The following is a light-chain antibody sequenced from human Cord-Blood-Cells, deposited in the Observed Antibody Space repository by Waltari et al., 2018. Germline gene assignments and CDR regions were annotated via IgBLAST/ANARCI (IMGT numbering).Light chain of an antibody. Sequence: SYELTQPPSVSVSPGQTASITCSGAKSGDKYACWYQQKPGQSPVLVIYHDSKRPSGIPERFSGSNAGNTATLTISGTQAMDEADYYCQAWDSSTVVFGGGTKLTVL. CDR1: KSGDKY. CDR3: QAWDSSTVV. V-gene: IGLV3-1*01. CDR2: HDS. J-gene: IGLJ2*01.